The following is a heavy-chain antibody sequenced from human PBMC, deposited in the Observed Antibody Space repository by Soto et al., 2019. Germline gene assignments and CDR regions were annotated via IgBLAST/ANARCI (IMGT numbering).Heavy chain of an antibody. CDR3: ARDPGQYYYDSSGSQGLDY. V-gene: IGHV1-2*04. Sequence: GASVKVSCKASGYTFTGYYMHWVRQAPGQGLEWMGWINPNSGGTNYAQKFQGWVTMTRDTSISTAYMELSRLRSDDTAVYYCARDPGQYYYDSSGSQGLDYWGQGTLVTVSS. CDR1: GYTFTGYY. J-gene: IGHJ4*02. CDR2: INPNSGGT. D-gene: IGHD3-22*01.